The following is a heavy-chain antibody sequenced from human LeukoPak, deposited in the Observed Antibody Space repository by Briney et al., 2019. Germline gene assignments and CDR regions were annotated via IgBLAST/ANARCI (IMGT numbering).Heavy chain of an antibody. J-gene: IGHJ6*03. Sequence: GGSLRLSCAASGFTFSSYSMNWVRQAPGKGLEWVSYISSSSSTIYYADSVKGRFTISRDNAKNSLYLQMNSLRAEDTAVYYCGSGGGRWCLVYYYYMDVWGKGTTVTVSS. CDR2: ISSSSSTI. CDR1: GFTFSSYS. D-gene: IGHD2-21*01. V-gene: IGHV3-48*01. CDR3: GSGGGRWCLVYYYYMDV.